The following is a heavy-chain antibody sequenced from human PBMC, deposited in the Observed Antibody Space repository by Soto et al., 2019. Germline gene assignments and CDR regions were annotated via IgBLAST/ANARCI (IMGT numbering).Heavy chain of an antibody. CDR1: GFTFSSYW. CDR3: ARDLGGWYRELYFDY. Sequence: GGSLRLSCAASGFTFSSYWMHWVRQAPGKGLVWVSRINSDGSSTSYADSVKGRFTISRDNAKNTLYLQMNSLRAEDTAVYYCARDLGGWYRELYFDYWGQGTLVTVSS. J-gene: IGHJ4*02. D-gene: IGHD6-19*01. V-gene: IGHV3-74*01. CDR2: INSDGSST.